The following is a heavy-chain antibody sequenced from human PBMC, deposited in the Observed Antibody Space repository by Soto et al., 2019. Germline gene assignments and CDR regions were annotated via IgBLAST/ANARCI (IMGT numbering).Heavy chain of an antibody. D-gene: IGHD2-15*01. Sequence: ASVKVSCKASGHTFTSYGISWVRQAPGQGLEWMGWISAYNGNTNYAQKLQGRVTMTTDTSTSTAYMELRSLRSDDTAVYYCARAFGIVVVVAATPKYYYYGMDVWGQGTTVTVSS. J-gene: IGHJ6*02. CDR3: ARAFGIVVVVAATPKYYYYGMDV. CDR1: GHTFTSYG. CDR2: ISAYNGNT. V-gene: IGHV1-18*01.